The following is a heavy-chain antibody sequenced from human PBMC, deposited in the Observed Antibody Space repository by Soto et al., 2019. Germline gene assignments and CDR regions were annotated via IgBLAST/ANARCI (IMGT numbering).Heavy chain of an antibody. Sequence: QGHLGEAGTGGKKAWGSGKVSLKASCYTFTSYGITWVRQAPGQGLEWMGWISAHNGNTDYAQKLQGRVIVTRDTSTSTAYMELRSLRSDDTAVYYCARGRYGDYWGQGALVTVSS. D-gene: IGHD1-1*01. CDR1: CYTFTSYG. V-gene: IGHV1-18*01. CDR2: ISAHNGNT. CDR3: ARGRYGDY. J-gene: IGHJ4*02.